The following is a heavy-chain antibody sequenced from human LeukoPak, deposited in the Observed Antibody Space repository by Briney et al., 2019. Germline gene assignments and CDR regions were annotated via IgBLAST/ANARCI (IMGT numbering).Heavy chain of an antibody. CDR3: AKLLLWFGEFFGY. CDR2: ISYDGSNK. Sequence: GGSLRLSCAASGFTFSSYGMHWVRQAPGKGLEWVAVISYDGSNKYYADSVKGRFTISRDNSKNTLYLQMNSLRAEDTAVYYCAKLLLWFGEFFGYWGQGTLVTVSS. J-gene: IGHJ4*02. V-gene: IGHV3-30*18. D-gene: IGHD3-10*01. CDR1: GFTFSSYG.